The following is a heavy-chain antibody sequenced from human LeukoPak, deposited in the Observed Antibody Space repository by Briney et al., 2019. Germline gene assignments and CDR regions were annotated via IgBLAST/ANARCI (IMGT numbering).Heavy chain of an antibody. V-gene: IGHV3-23*01. Sequence: GGSLRLSCAASGFIFSSYAMSWVRQAPGKGLEWVSAISNSGSSTYYADSVKGRFTISRDNSKNTLYLQMNSLRAEDTAVYYCATGRSYYDSSGTFDYWGQGTLVTVSS. J-gene: IGHJ4*02. CDR3: ATGRSYYDSSGTFDY. D-gene: IGHD3-22*01. CDR1: GFIFSSYA. CDR2: ISNSGSST.